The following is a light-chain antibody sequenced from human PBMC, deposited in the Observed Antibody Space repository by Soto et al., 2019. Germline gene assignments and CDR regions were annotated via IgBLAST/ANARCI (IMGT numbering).Light chain of an antibody. CDR3: QQYGTSEII. CDR2: DTS. J-gene: IGKJ5*01. Sequence: EIVLTQSAGTLSLSPGERATLSCRASQTLSNSFIAWYQQKPGQAPRLLIYDTSSRATGVPDRYSASGSGTDFTLTISRLEPEDFAVFFCQQYGTSEIIFGQGTRLEI. V-gene: IGKV3-20*01. CDR1: QTLSNSF.